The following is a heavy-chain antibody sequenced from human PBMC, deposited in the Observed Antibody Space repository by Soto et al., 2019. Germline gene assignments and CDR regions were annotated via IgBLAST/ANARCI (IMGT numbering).Heavy chain of an antibody. V-gene: IGHV4-30-4*01. CDR2: IYYSGST. D-gene: IGHD4-4*01. J-gene: IGHJ6*02. CDR1: GGSISSGDYY. CDR3: ARALYSSFPRYYYYGMDV. Sequence: QVQLQESGPGLVKPSQTLSLTCTVSGGSISSGDYYWSWIRQPPGKGLEWIGYIYYSGSTYYNPSLKSRVTISVETSKNQFSLKLSSVTAADTAVYYCARALYSSFPRYYYYGMDVWGQGTTVTVSS.